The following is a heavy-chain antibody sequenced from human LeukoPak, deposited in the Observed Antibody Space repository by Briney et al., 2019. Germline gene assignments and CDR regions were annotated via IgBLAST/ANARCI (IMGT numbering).Heavy chain of an antibody. CDR1: SDSITSHY. CDR2: AYYSGST. V-gene: IGHV4-59*11. J-gene: IGHJ4*02. Sequence: SETLSLTCTVSSDSITSHYWSWVRQPPGQGLEWIGYAYYSGSTNYNPSLKSRVTISVDTSKKQFSLKLSSVTAADTAVYFCARVPLTYYYASGSYYSNWGQGTLVTVSS. CDR3: ARVPLTYYYASGSYYSN. D-gene: IGHD3-10*01.